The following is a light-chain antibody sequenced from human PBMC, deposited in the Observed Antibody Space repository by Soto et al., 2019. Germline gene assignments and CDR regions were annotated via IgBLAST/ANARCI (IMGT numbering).Light chain of an antibody. CDR2: GAS. CDR1: QSVSSN. V-gene: IGKV3-15*01. Sequence: EIWMTQYPATLSVSPGERATLSCRASQSVSSNLAWYQQKPGQAPRLLIYGASTRATGIPARFSGSGSGTEFTLTISSLKSEDFAVYYCQQYNNWHPITFGQGTRLEI. J-gene: IGKJ5*01. CDR3: QQYNNWHPIT.